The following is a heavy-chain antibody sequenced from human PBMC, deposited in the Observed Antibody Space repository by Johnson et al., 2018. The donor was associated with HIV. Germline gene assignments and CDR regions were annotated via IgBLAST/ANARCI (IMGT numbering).Heavy chain of an antibody. Sequence: VQLVESGGGLVQPGGSLRLSCAASGFTFSIYDMHWVRQVTGKGLEWVSAIGTAGDTYYPGSVKGRFTISRENAQNSLYLQMNSLRAEDTAVYYCARAPLGYCSSSTCITDAFDVWGQGTMVTVSS. J-gene: IGHJ3*01. CDR1: GFTFSIYD. CDR3: ARAPLGYCSSSTCITDAFDV. CDR2: IGTAGDT. D-gene: IGHD2-2*01. V-gene: IGHV3-13*01.